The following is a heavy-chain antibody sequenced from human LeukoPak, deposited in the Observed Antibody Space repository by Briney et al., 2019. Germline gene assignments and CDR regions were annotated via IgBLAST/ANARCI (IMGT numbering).Heavy chain of an antibody. CDR3: AKGGGYYPFDY. V-gene: IGHV3-64D*06. Sequence: GGSLRLSCSASGFTFSSYAMHWVRQAPGKGLEYVSAISSNGGSTYYADSVKGRFTISRDNSKNTLYLQMSSLRAEDTAVYYCAKGGGYYPFDYWGQGTLVTVSS. CDR2: ISSNGGST. D-gene: IGHD3-22*01. CDR1: GFTFSSYA. J-gene: IGHJ4*02.